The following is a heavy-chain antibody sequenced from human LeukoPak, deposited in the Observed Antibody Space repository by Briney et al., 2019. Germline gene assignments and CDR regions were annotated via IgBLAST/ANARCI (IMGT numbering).Heavy chain of an antibody. CDR1: GFTVSSNY. Sequence: PGGSLSLSCAASGFTVSSNYMTWVRQAPGKGLEWVSVIASGGSTYYADSVKGRFTISRDNSKNTLYLQMNSLRAEDTAVYYCARDRPGANFDYWGQGALVTVSS. D-gene: IGHD7-27*01. V-gene: IGHV3-53*01. CDR3: ARDRPGANFDY. CDR2: IASGGST. J-gene: IGHJ4*02.